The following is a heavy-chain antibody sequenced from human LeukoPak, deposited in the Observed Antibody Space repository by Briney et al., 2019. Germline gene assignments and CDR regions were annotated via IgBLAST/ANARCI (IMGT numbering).Heavy chain of an antibody. Sequence: GGSLRLSCAASGFTFSSYAMSWVRQAPGKGLEWVSGISGSGGSTYYADSVKGRFTISRDNSENALYLQMNSLRAEDTAVYYCAKEGYCGGDCYREFDYWGQGTLVTVSS. J-gene: IGHJ4*02. V-gene: IGHV3-23*01. CDR3: AKEGYCGGDCYREFDY. D-gene: IGHD2-21*02. CDR2: ISGSGGST. CDR1: GFTFSSYA.